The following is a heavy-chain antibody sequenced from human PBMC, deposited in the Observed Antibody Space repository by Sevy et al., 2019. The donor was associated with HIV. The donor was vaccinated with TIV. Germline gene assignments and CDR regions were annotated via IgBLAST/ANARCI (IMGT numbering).Heavy chain of an antibody. V-gene: IGHV3-21*04. D-gene: IGHD3-3*01. Sequence: GGSLRLSCAASGFNFRTYSMNWVRQAPGKGLEWLSSISDDSRYIYYSDSVKGRFTISRANAKNLLFLQMNNLRVEDTVIYYCARDFTIFGVAAGIDHWGQGNLVTVSS. CDR1: GFNFRTYS. CDR3: ARDFTIFGVAAGIDH. J-gene: IGHJ4*01. CDR2: ISDDSRYI.